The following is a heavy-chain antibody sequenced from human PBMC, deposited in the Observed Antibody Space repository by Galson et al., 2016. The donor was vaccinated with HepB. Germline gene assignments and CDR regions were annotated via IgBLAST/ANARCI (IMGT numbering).Heavy chain of an antibody. CDR1: GFALSSYG. CDR2: ISYDGSNK. Sequence: SLRLSCAVSGFALSSYGMHWVRQVPGKGLEWVAVISYDGSNKYYADSVKGRFTISRDNSKNTLYLQMNSLRADDMAMYYCAKGPTSYFYGMDVWGQGTTVTVSS. J-gene: IGHJ6*02. CDR3: AKGPTSYFYGMDV. V-gene: IGHV3-30*18.